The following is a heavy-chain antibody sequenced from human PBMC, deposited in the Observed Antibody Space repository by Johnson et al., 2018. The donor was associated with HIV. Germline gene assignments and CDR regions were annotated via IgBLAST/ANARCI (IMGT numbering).Heavy chain of an antibody. CDR1: RFTFDDYA. CDR2: INWDGDST. CDR3: ARDFVSWGATTGGPFDI. J-gene: IGHJ3*02. V-gene: IGHV3-43D*03. Sequence: VQLVESGGGLIQPGGSLRLSCETSRFTFDDYAMHWVRQAPGKGLEWVSLINWDGDSTYYADSVKGRFTISRDNSKNSLYLQMNSLRAEDTAVYYCARDFVSWGATTGGPFDIWGQGTMVTVSS. D-gene: IGHD1-26*01.